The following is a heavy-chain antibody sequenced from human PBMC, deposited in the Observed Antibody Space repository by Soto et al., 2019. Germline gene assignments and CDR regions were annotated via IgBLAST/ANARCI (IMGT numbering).Heavy chain of an antibody. J-gene: IGHJ4*02. V-gene: IGHV3-33*01. CDR3: ARDAGQYYGSEDYYTATTAFDY. CDR1: GFTFGSYG. D-gene: IGHD3-10*01. Sequence: GGSLRLSCAASGFTFGSYGMHWVRQAPGKGLEWVAIIWYDGSNKYYADSVKGRFTISRDYSKNTLYLQMNSLRAEDTAMYYCARDAGQYYGSEDYYTATTAFDYWGQGTQVTVSS. CDR2: IWYDGSNK.